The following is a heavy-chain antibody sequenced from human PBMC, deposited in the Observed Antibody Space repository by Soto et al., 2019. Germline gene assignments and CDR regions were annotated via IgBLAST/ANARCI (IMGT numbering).Heavy chain of an antibody. Sequence: QITLNESGPTVVRPTETLTLTCRFSGFSLTTSGVGVGWIRQSPGKAPEWLALIYWDDDKRYSASLKSRLTITKDTPKNQVALTVSDLDPTDTATYYCAHRVLRTVFGLVTTTAIYFDFWGQGTPVAVSS. D-gene: IGHD3-3*01. J-gene: IGHJ4*02. V-gene: IGHV2-5*02. CDR2: IYWDDDK. CDR1: GFSLTTSGVG. CDR3: AHRVLRTVFGLVTTTAIYFDF.